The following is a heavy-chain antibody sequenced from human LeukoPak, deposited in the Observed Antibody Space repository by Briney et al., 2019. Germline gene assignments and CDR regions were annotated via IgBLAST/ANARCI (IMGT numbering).Heavy chain of an antibody. CDR3: AKGGKSSGWYWGTDY. Sequence: GGSLRLSCAASGFTFSSYAMNWVRQAPGKGLEWVSAISGSGGNTYFADSVKGRFTISRDNSKNTLYLQMNSLRTDDTAVYYCAKGGKSSGWYWGTDYWGQGTLVTVSS. J-gene: IGHJ4*02. CDR1: GFTFSSYA. CDR2: ISGSGGNT. D-gene: IGHD6-19*01. V-gene: IGHV3-23*01.